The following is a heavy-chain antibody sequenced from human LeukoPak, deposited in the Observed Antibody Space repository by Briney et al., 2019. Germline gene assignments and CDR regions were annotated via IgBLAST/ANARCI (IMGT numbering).Heavy chain of an antibody. CDR2: INPNSGGT. Sequence: GASVKVSCKASGYTFTGYYMHWVRQAPGQGLEWMGWINPNSGGTNYAQKFQGWVTMTRDTSISTAYMELSRLRSDDTAVYYCAREGSETDGYTEAFDYWGQGTLVTVSS. D-gene: IGHD5-24*01. V-gene: IGHV1-2*04. CDR3: AREGSETDGYTEAFDY. CDR1: GYTFTGYY. J-gene: IGHJ4*02.